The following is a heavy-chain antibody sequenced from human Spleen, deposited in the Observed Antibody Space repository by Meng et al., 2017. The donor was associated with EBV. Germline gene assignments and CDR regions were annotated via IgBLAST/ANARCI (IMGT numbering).Heavy chain of an antibody. CDR2: IDTNTGHP. J-gene: IGHJ4*02. CDR3: VSTISAAGY. Sequence: VQLVQSGSELKKPGASVKVSCKASGYTFTNYAINWVRQAPGQGLEWMGWIDTNTGHPTYAQGFTGQFVFSLDTSVNTAFLQISSLKAADSAVYYCVSTISAAGYWGQGTLVTVSS. D-gene: IGHD6-13*01. CDR1: GYTFTNYA. V-gene: IGHV7-4-1*02.